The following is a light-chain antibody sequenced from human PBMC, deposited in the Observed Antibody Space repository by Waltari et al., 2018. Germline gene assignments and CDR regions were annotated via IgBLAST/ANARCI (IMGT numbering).Light chain of an antibody. Sequence: ENVLTQSPGTLSLFPGERATLSCRASQTFGSSYLAWYQQKPGQAPRLLIYGDSSRATGIPYRFSGSVSGTDFTLTISRLEPEDFAVYYCQQYGSSPTFGPGTRVDL. CDR1: QTFGSSY. J-gene: IGKJ3*01. CDR3: QQYGSSPT. V-gene: IGKV3-20*01. CDR2: GDS.